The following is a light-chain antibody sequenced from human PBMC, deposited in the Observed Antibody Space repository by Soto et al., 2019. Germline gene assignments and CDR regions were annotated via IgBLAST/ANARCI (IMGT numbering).Light chain of an antibody. CDR2: KAS. Sequence: DIQMTQSPSTLSASVGDRVTITCRASQSISSWLAWYQQKPGKAPKLLIYKASNLESGVPSRFSGSGAGTEFTLTISSLQPDDFATDYCQQDNNLWTFGQGNKVEIK. CDR3: QQDNNLWT. J-gene: IGKJ1*01. V-gene: IGKV1-5*03. CDR1: QSISSW.